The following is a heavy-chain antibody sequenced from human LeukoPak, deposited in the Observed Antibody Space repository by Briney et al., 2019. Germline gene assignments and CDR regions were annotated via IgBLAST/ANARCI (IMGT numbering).Heavy chain of an antibody. CDR3: ARAPGYCSGGSCSLYFDY. CDR1: GGTFSSYA. V-gene: IGHV1-69*04. D-gene: IGHD2-15*01. Sequence: ASVKVSCKASGGTFSSYAISWVRQAPGQGLEWMGRIIPILGIANYAQKFQGRVTITAGKSTSTAYMELSSLRSEDTAVYYCARAPGYCSGGSCSLYFDYWGQGTLVTVSS. CDR2: IIPILGIA. J-gene: IGHJ4*02.